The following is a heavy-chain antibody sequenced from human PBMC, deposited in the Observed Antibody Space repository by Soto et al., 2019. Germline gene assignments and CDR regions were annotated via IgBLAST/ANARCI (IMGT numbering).Heavy chain of an antibody. J-gene: IGHJ4*02. CDR3: AHSSGYFYFDY. Sequence: SVPTLVNPTETLTLTCTFSGFSLSNGGVGVGWVRQPPGKALEWLALIYWNDDKRYSPSLKSRLTITKDTSKNQVVLTMTNMDPVDTATYYCAHSSGYFYFDYWGQGTLVTVSS. D-gene: IGHD3-22*01. V-gene: IGHV2-5*01. CDR2: IYWNDDK. CDR1: GFSLSNGGVG.